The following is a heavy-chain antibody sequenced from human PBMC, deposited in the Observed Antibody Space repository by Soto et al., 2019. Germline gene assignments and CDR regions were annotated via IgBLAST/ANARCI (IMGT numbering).Heavy chain of an antibody. Sequence: PSETLSLTCTVSGGSISSGGYYWSWIRQHPGKGLEWIGYIYYSGSTYYNPSLKGRVTISVDTSKNQFSLKLSSVTAADTAVYYCASITYYDFWSGYYTPVNWFDPWGQGTLVTVSS. CDR3: ASITYYDFWSGYYTPVNWFDP. J-gene: IGHJ5*02. V-gene: IGHV4-31*03. CDR1: GGSISSGGYY. CDR2: IYYSGST. D-gene: IGHD3-3*01.